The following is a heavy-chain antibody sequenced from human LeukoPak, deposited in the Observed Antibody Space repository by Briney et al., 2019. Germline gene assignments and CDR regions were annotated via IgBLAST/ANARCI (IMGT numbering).Heavy chain of an antibody. CDR3: ARHSLNNYGSYY. D-gene: IGHD5-24*01. CDR1: GGSISNGDHY. CDR2: IYYSGST. J-gene: IGHJ4*02. V-gene: IGHV4-39*01. Sequence: SETLSLTCTVSGGSISNGDHYWSWIRQHPGTGLEWIGHIYYSGSTYYKPSLKSRVTISVDTSRIQFSLRLSSATAADMATYYCARHSLNNYGSYYWGQGTLVTVSS.